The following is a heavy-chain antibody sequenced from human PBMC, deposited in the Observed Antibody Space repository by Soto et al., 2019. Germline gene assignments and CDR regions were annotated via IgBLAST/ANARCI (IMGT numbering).Heavy chain of an antibody. CDR3: ARRRECSYDQYYFDY. CDR1: GGSISSSSYY. CDR2: IYYSGST. V-gene: IGHV4-39*01. J-gene: IGHJ4*02. Sequence: PSETLSLTCTVSGGSISSSSYYWGWIRQPPGKGLEWIGSIYYSGSTYYNPSLKSRVTISVDTSKNQFSLKLSSVTAADTAVYYCARRRECSYDQYYFDYWGQGTLVTVSS. D-gene: IGHD5-18*01.